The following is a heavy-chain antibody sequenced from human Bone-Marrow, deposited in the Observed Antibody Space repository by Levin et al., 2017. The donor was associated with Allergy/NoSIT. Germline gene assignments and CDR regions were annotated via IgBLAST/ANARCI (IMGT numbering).Heavy chain of an antibody. J-gene: IGHJ3*02. CDR3: ARLIAAQGAFDI. Sequence: GESLKISCKASGYTFTSYAMHWVRQAPGQRLEWMGWINAGNGNTKYSQKFQGRVTITRDTSASTAYMELSSLRSEDTAVYYCARLIAAQGAFDIWGQGTMVTVSS. CDR1: GYTFTSYA. D-gene: IGHD2-15*01. V-gene: IGHV1-3*01. CDR2: INAGNGNT.